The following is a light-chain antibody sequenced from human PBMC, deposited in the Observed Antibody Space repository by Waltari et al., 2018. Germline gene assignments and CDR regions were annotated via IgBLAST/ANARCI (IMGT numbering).Light chain of an antibody. CDR1: SSNIGTNV. J-gene: IGLJ1*01. V-gene: IGLV1-36*01. Sequence: QSVLTQPPSVSGAPRERVTISCSGRSSNIGTNVVNWFQQLPGKAPKLLIYYDDLVPSGVSDRFSGSKSGTSASLAITGLQSDDEADYYCAAWDDSLNGQVFGTGTKVTVL. CDR2: YDD. CDR3: AAWDDSLNGQV.